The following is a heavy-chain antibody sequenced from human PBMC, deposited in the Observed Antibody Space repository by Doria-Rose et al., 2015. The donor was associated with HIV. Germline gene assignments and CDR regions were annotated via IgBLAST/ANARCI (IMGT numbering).Heavy chain of an antibody. J-gene: IGHJ4*02. CDR3: ARIKSSRWYHKYYFDF. Sequence: ESGPVLVKPTETLTLTCTVSGVSLSSPGMGVSWIRQPPGKALEWLANIFSDDEQSYKTSPKSRLTISRGTSKSQVVLTMTDMDPMDTATYYCARIKSSRWYHKYYFDFWGQGTLVIVSA. CDR1: GVSLSSPGMG. CDR2: IFSDDEQ. D-gene: IGHD6-13*01. V-gene: IGHV2-26*01.